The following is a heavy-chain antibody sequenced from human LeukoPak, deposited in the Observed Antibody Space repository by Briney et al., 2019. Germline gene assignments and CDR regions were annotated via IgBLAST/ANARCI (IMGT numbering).Heavy chain of an antibody. Sequence: PSETLSLTCAVSGYSISSSNWWSWVRQPPGKGLEWIGEIYHSGSTNYNPSLKSRVTISVDKSKNQFSLKLSSVTAADTAVYYCASHRYKRGMVAVAGTTDYWGQGTLVTVSS. CDR1: GYSISSSNW. CDR3: ASHRYKRGMVAVAGTTDY. V-gene: IGHV4-4*02. J-gene: IGHJ4*02. D-gene: IGHD6-19*01. CDR2: IYHSGST.